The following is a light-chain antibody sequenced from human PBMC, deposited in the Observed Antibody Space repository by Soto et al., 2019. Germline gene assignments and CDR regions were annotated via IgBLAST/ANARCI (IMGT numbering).Light chain of an antibody. CDR3: KHSYSNPIP. J-gene: IGKJ4*01. V-gene: IGKV1-39*01. CDR2: AAS. Sequence: IQMTNSPVSLSASVEYRVTITCRASQRISSYLNWYQQKTGKAPKLLIYAASGLQSGVPSRFSGGGSGTEFTLTISSLQPEDFATYCCKHSYSNPIPFGG. CDR1: QRISSY.